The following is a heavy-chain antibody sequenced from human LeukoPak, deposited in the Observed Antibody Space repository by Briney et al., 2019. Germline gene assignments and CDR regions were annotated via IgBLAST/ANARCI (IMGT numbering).Heavy chain of an antibody. Sequence: SETLSLTCTVSGGSISSYYWSWIRQPPGKGREWIGYIYYSGSTNYNPSLKSRVTISVDTSKNQFSLKLSSVTAADTAVYYCARDRYDSSGYYYVPGYYYYYMDVWGKGTTVTVSS. V-gene: IGHV4-59*01. CDR3: ARDRYDSSGYYYVPGYYYYYMDV. J-gene: IGHJ6*03. CDR2: IYYSGST. D-gene: IGHD3-22*01. CDR1: GGSISSYY.